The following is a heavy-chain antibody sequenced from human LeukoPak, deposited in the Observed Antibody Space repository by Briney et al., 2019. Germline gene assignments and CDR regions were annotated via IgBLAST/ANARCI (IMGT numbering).Heavy chain of an antibody. V-gene: IGHV4-59*01. CDR3: AREKWEFGYYYGMDV. CDR2: IYYSGST. J-gene: IGHJ6*02. D-gene: IGHD1-26*01. CDR1: GGSFSGYY. Sequence: SETLSLTCAVYGGSFSGYYWSWIRQPPGKGLEWIEYIYYSGSTNYNPSLKSRVTISVDTSKNQFSLKLSSVTAADTAVYYCAREKWEFGYYYGMDVWGQGTTVTVSS.